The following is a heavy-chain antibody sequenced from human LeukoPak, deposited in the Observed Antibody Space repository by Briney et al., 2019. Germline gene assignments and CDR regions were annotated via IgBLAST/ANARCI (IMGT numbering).Heavy chain of an antibody. V-gene: IGHV1-8*01. CDR1: GYIFTSYH. CDR2: MNPDTGDT. Sequence: ASVKVSCKASGYIFTSYHINWVRRAAGQGLEWMGWMNPDTGDTGYAQKFKGRVTMTRNTSISTAYMELSSLRSEDTAVYYCARPSGGWYYYYMDVWGKGTTVTVSS. J-gene: IGHJ6*03. CDR3: ARPSGGWYYYYMDV. D-gene: IGHD6-19*01.